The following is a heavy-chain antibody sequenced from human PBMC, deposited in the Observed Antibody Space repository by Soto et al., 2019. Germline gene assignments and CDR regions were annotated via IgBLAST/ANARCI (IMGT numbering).Heavy chain of an antibody. D-gene: IGHD3-9*01. J-gene: IGHJ4*02. CDR1: GGSFSGYY. CDR3: ARGSLLRYFDWLLYTQFDY. CDR2: INHSGST. Sequence: SETLSLTCAVYGGSFSGYYWSWIRQPPGKGLEWIGEINHSGSTNYNPSLKSRVTISVDTSKNQFSLKLSSVTAADTAVYYCARGSLLRYFDWLLYTQFDYWGQGTLVT. V-gene: IGHV4-34*01.